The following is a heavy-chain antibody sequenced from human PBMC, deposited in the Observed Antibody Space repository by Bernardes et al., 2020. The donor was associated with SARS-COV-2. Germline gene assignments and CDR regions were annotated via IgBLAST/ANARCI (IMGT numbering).Heavy chain of an antibody. J-gene: IGHJ5*02. D-gene: IGHD6-13*01. CDR3: ARGQTTYSPRASALNSRFDP. Sequence: ASVKVSCKASGYTFTSYGISWVRQAPGQGLEWMGWISAYNGNTNYAQKLQGRVTMTTDTSTSTAYMELRSLRSDDTAVYYCARGQTTYSPRASALNSRFDPWGQGTLVSVSS. CDR1: GYTFTSYG. CDR2: ISAYNGNT. V-gene: IGHV1-18*04.